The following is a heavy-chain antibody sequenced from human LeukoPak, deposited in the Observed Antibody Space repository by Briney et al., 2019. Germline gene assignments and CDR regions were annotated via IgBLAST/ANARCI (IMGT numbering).Heavy chain of an antibody. CDR3: ANRGDGYNLDAFDI. CDR1: GGTFSSYA. D-gene: IGHD5-24*01. V-gene: IGHV1-69*04. J-gene: IGHJ3*02. CDR2: IIPILGIA. Sequence: ASVKVSCKASGGTFSSYAISWVRQAPGKGLEWRGRIIPILGIANYAQKFQGRVTITADKSTSTAYMELSSLRSEDTAVYYCANRGDGYNLDAFDIWGQGTMVTVSS.